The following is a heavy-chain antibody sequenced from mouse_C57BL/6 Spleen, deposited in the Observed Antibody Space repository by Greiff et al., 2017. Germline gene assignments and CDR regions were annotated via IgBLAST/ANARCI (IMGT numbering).Heavy chain of an antibody. Sequence: EVQLQQSGPELVKPGASVKMSCKASGYTFTDYNMHWVKQSHGKSLEWIGYINPNNGGTSDNQKFKGKATLTVNKSSSTAYMELRSLTSEASAVYYCARNYYDYGYAMDYWGQGTSVTVSS. V-gene: IGHV1-22*01. CDR1: GYTFTDYN. CDR3: ARNYYDYGYAMDY. CDR2: INPNNGGT. D-gene: IGHD2-4*01. J-gene: IGHJ4*01.